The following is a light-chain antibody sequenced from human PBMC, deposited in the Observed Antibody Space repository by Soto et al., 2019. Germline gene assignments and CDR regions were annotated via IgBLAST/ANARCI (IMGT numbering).Light chain of an antibody. J-gene: IGKJ1*01. V-gene: IGKV3-15*01. Sequence: EIVMTQSPATLSVSPGERATLSCRASQSVSINLAWYQQKPGQAPRVLIYGASTRATGIPARFSGSGSGTEFTLTISSLQSEDFAVYYCQQYSNWPRTFGQGTKVEIK. CDR1: QSVSIN. CDR3: QQYSNWPRT. CDR2: GAS.